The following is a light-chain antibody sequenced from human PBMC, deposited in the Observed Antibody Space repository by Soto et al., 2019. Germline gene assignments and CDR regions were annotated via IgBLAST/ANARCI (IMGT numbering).Light chain of an antibody. CDR1: SSDVGGYNF. Sequence: QSALTQPASVFGSPGQSITISCTGTSSDVGGYNFVSWYQQLPGKAPKLMIYEVTSRPSGVSNRFSGSKSGNTASLTISGLQPGDEAEYYCSSYTTSSTVVFGTGTKVTVL. J-gene: IGLJ1*01. V-gene: IGLV2-14*03. CDR3: SSYTTSSTVV. CDR2: EVT.